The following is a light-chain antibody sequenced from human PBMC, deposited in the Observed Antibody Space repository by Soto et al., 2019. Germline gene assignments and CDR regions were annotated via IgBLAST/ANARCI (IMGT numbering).Light chain of an antibody. CDR1: RNILYSSNNKNY. V-gene: IGKV4-1*01. CDR3: QQYYSAPLT. Sequence: SLGERATINCKSSRNILYSSNNKNYLAWYQQKPGQPPKLLIYWASTRESGVPDRFSGSGSGTDFTLTISSLQAEDVAVYYCQQYYSAPLTFGGGTKVEIK. J-gene: IGKJ4*01. CDR2: WAS.